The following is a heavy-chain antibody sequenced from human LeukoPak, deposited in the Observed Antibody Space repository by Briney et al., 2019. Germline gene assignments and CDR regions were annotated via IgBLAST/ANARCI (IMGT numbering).Heavy chain of an antibody. V-gene: IGHV1-69*04. CDR2: IIPILGIA. CDR3: ARVGSSYYFDY. J-gene: IGHJ4*02. CDR1: GGTFSSYA. D-gene: IGHD6-6*01. Sequence: ASVKVPCKASGGTFSSYAISWVRQAPGQGLEWMGRIIPILGIANYAQKFQGRVTITADKSTSTAYMELSSLRSEDTAVYYCARVGSSYYFDYWGQGTLVTVSS.